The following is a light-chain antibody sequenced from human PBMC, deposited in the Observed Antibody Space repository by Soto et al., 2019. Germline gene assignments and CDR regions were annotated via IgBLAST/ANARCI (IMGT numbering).Light chain of an antibody. CDR1: SSDVGGYAY. CDR2: EVS. V-gene: IGLV2-14*01. CDR3: AAWDDNLSGWV. Sequence: QSALTQPASVSGSPGQSITISCTGTSSDVGGYAYVSWYQQYPGKAPKLVISEVSNRPSGVPDRFSGSKSGTSASLAISGLRSEDEADYYCAAWDDNLSGWVFGGGTKLTVL. J-gene: IGLJ3*02.